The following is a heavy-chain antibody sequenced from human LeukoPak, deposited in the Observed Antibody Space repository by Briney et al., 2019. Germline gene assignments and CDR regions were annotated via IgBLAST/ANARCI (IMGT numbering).Heavy chain of an antibody. CDR1: GGSISSYY. CDR3: ARDLSSGYYDY. CDR2: IYYSGST. D-gene: IGHD3-22*01. Sequence: PSETLSLTCTVSGGSISSYYWSWIRQPPGKGLEWIGYIYYSGSTNYNPSLKSRVTISVDTSKNQFSLKLSSVTAADTAVYYCARDLSSGYYDYWGQGTLVTVSS. J-gene: IGHJ4*02. V-gene: IGHV4-59*01.